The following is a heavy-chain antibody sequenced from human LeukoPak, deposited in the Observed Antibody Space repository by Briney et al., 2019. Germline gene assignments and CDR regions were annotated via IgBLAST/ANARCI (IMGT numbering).Heavy chain of an antibody. Sequence: GGSLRLSCAASGFSINNYWMNWLRQAPGKGLEWVASIKKEGSERYYVDSVRGRFTISRDNTKNSLYLQMNTLRAEDTAVYYCARDLAGPPQEAFDIWGQGTMVTVSS. CDR3: ARDLAGPPQEAFDI. J-gene: IGHJ3*02. V-gene: IGHV3-7*01. CDR2: IKKEGSER. CDR1: GFSINNYW.